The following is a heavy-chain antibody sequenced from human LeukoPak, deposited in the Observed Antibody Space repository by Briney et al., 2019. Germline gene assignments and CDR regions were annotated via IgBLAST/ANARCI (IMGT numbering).Heavy chain of an antibody. V-gene: IGHV4-34*01. CDR2: INHSGST. D-gene: IGHD3-22*01. J-gene: IGHJ5*02. Sequence: SETLSLTCAVYGGSFSGYYWSWIRQPPGKGLEWIGEINHSGSTNYNPSLKSRVTISVDTSKNQFSLKLSSVTAADTAVYYCARRITMIVAHGRFDPWGQGALVTVSS. CDR1: GGSFSGYY. CDR3: ARRITMIVAHGRFDP.